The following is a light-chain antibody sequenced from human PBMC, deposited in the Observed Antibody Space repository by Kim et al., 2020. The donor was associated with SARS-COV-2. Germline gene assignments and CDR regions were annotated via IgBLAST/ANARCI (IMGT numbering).Light chain of an antibody. CDR2: GAS. J-gene: IGKJ4*01. Sequence: DIQMTQSPSSLSASVGDRVIITCRASQSISTYLNWYQQKRGKAPKLLIYGASSLHSGVPSRFSGSGSGTDFTLTISSLQPEDFATYYCQQSYSILPLTFGGGTKVDIK. CDR3: QQSYSILPLT. V-gene: IGKV1-39*01. CDR1: QSISTY.